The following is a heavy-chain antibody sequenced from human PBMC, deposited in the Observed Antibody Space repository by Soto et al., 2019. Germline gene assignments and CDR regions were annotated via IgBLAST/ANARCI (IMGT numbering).Heavy chain of an antibody. D-gene: IGHD3-22*01. CDR3: ARGWGHSSGYSLYYYYGMDV. CDR1: GGSFSGYY. CDR2: INHSGST. V-gene: IGHV4-34*01. J-gene: IGHJ6*02. Sequence: PSETLSLTCAVYGGSFSGYYWSWIRQPPGKGLEWIGEINHSGSTNYNPSLKSRVTISVDTSKNQFSLKLSSVTAADTAVYYCARGWGHSSGYSLYYYYGMDVWGQGTTVTVSS.